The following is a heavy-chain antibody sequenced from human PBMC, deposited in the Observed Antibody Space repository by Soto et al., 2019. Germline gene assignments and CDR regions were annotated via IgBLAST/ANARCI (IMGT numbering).Heavy chain of an antibody. D-gene: IGHD7-27*01. CDR1: GFTFSSYA. CDR3: AKNTGDHPDAFDI. J-gene: IGHJ3*02. Sequence: GGSLRLSCAASGFTFSSYAMSWVRQAPGKGLEWVSAISGSGGSTYYADSVKGRFTISRDNSKNTLYLQMNSLRAEDTAVCYCAKNTGDHPDAFDIWGQGTMVTVSS. CDR2: ISGSGGST. V-gene: IGHV3-23*01.